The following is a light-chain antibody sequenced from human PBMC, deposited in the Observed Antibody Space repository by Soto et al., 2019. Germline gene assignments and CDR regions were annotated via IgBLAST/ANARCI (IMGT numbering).Light chain of an antibody. Sequence: QSALTQPASVSGSPGQSITISCTGTSSDVGSSNLFSCDQQHPGKAPKLMIYEGSKRPSGVSDRFSGSKTGNTASLTISGLQAEDEGDYYCCSYAGSSTWVFGGGTKLTVL. CDR3: CSYAGSSTWV. J-gene: IGLJ3*02. CDR1: SSDVGSSNL. CDR2: EGS. V-gene: IGLV2-23*01.